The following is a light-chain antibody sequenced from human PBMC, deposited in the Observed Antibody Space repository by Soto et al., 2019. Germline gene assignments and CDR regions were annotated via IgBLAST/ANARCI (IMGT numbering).Light chain of an antibody. CDR1: QSVSSF. V-gene: IGKV3D-15*01. Sequence: EIVMTQSPATLSVSPGGRATLTCRASQSVSSFLAWYQQKPGQAPRLLIYGASIRATGIPARFSGSGSGTDFTLTITSLQTEDFATYYCQQSSSTPLTFGGGTKVDIK. J-gene: IGKJ4*01. CDR2: GAS. CDR3: QQSSSTPLT.